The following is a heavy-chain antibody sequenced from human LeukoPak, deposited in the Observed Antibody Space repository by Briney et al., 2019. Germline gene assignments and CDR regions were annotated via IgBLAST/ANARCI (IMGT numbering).Heavy chain of an antibody. J-gene: IGHJ4*02. CDR3: AREGTDIVVVPAAMLDY. CDR1: GYTFTSYG. CDR2: ISAYNGNT. D-gene: IGHD2-2*01. V-gene: IGHV1-18*04. Sequence: ASVKVSCKASGYTFTSYGISWVRQAPGQGLEWMGWISAYNGNTNYAQKLQGRVTMTTGTSTSTAYMELRSLRSDDTAVYYCAREGTDIVVVPAAMLDYWGQGTLVTVSS.